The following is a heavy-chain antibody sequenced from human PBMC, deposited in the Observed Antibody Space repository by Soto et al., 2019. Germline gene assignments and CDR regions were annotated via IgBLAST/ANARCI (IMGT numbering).Heavy chain of an antibody. CDR2: ISGSGGST. V-gene: IGHV3-23*01. CDR1: GFTFSSYA. J-gene: IGHJ4*02. D-gene: IGHD3-16*01. Sequence: GGSLRLSCAASGFTFSSYAMSWVRQAPGKGLEWVSAISGSGGSTYYADSVKGRFTISRDNSKNTLYLQMNSLRAEDTAVYYCAKDRYYDYIWGSYPFDYWGRGTLVTVSS. CDR3: AKDRYYDYIWGSYPFDY.